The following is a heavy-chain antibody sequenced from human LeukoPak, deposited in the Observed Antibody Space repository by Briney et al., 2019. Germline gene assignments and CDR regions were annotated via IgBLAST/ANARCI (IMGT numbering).Heavy chain of an antibody. CDR1: GFTFSSSA. D-gene: IGHD2-15*01. CDR3: AKQLGYCSDGSCYFPY. Sequence: GGSLRLSCAASGFTFSSSAMSWVRQDPGKGLEWVSAISNNGGYTYYADSVQGRFTISRDNSKSTLCLQMNSLRAEDTAVYYCAKQLGYCSDGSCYFPYWGQGTLVTVSS. V-gene: IGHV3-23*01. J-gene: IGHJ4*02. CDR2: ISNNGGYT.